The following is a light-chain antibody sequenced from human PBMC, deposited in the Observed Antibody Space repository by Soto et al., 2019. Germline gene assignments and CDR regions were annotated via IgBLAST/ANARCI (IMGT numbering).Light chain of an antibody. V-gene: IGKV3D-7*01. CDR1: QSLSNTY. Sequence: EIVMTQSPVTLSLSPGDRATLSCRARQSLSNTYISWYQQKPGQAPRLLIYGASTRATGIPARFSGSGSGTDFTLTISSLQPEDFALYYCHQDFDLPLTFGGGTKVDIK. CDR3: HQDFDLPLT. J-gene: IGKJ4*01. CDR2: GAS.